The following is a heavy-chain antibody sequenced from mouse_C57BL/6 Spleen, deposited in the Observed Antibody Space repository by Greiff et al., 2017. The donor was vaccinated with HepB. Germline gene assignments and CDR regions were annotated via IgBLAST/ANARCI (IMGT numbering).Heavy chain of an antibody. CDR2: IYPGDGDT. D-gene: IGHD1-1*01. CDR1: GYAFSSSW. Sequence: QVQLKQSGPELVKPGASVKISCKASGYAFSSSWMTWVKQRPGKGLEWIGRIYPGDGDTNYNGKFKGKATLTADKSSSTAYMQLSSLTSEDSAVYFCARTTVVAKGAMDYWGQGTSVTVSS. J-gene: IGHJ4*01. CDR3: ARTTVVAKGAMDY. V-gene: IGHV1-82*01.